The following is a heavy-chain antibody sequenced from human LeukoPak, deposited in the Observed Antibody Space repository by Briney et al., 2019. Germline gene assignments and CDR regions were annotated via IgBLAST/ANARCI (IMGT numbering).Heavy chain of an antibody. V-gene: IGHV4-39*07. D-gene: IGHD2-15*01. CDR2: INQSGST. CDR1: GGSISDGSYY. J-gene: IGHJ4*02. Sequence: SETLSLTCTVSGGSISDGSYYWGWIRQPPGKGLEWIGEINQSGSTNYNPSLKSRVTISVDTSKNQFSLKLSSVTAADTAVYYCARGHVVAATSFDYWGQGTLVTVSS. CDR3: ARGHVVAATSFDY.